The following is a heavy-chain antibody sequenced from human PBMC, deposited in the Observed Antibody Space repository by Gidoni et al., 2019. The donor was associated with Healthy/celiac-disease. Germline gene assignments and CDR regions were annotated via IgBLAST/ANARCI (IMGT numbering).Heavy chain of an antibody. V-gene: IGHV3-48*01. Sequence: EVQLVESGGGLVQPGGSLRLSCAASGFTFSSYSMNWVRQAPGKGLEWVSYISSSSSTIYYADSVKGRFTISRDNAKNSLYLQMNSLRAEDTAVYYCARDGAGLTGPARRMDVWGQGTTVTVSS. J-gene: IGHJ6*02. CDR2: ISSSSSTI. CDR1: GFTFSSYS. D-gene: IGHD3-9*01. CDR3: ARDGAGLTGPARRMDV.